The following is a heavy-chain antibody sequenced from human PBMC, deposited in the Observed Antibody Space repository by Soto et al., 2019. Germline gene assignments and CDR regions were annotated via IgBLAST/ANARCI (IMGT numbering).Heavy chain of an antibody. CDR3: AADLRGYYYDSSGYDFDY. CDR1: GFTFTSSA. J-gene: IGHJ4*02. CDR2: IVVGSGNT. D-gene: IGHD3-22*01. V-gene: IGHV1-58*01. Sequence: SVKVSCKASGFTFTSSAVQWVRQARGQRLEWIGWIVVGSGNTNYAQKFQERVTITRDMSTSTAYMELSSLRSEDTAVYYCAADLRGYYYDSSGYDFDYWGQGTLVTVSS.